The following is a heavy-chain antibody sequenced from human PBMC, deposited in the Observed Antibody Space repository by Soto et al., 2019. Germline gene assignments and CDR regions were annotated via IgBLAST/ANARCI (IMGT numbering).Heavy chain of an antibody. CDR1: GGSVSSAYHY. V-gene: IGHV4-61*01. D-gene: IGHD6-25*01. J-gene: IGHJ6*02. CDR2: VSYSGST. CDR3: ARPTSSGTYHYGMDV. Sequence: PSETLSLTCAVSGGSVSSAYHYWNWIRQPPGKGLEWIGYVSYSGSTNYNPSLKSRVTISLDTSKNQFSLKLSSVTAADTAVYYCARPTSSGTYHYGMDVWGQGTTVTVSS.